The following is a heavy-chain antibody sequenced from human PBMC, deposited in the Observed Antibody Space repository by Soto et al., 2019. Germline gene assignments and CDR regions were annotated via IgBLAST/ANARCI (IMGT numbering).Heavy chain of an antibody. J-gene: IGHJ4*02. CDR1: GCSIRRSNW. CDR3: ARIAEAGTNFDY. Sequence: PSATLSHTCAVSGCSIRRSNWGTLFRQPPGKGLEWIGEIYHSGSTNYNPSLKSRVTISVDKSKNQFSLKLSSVTAADTAVYYCARIAEAGTNFDYWGQGTLVTVS. CDR2: IYHSGST. V-gene: IGHV4-4*02. D-gene: IGHD6-13*01.